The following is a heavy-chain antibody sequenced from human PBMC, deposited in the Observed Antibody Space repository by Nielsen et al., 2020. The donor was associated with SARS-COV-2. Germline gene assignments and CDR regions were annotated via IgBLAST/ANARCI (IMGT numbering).Heavy chain of an antibody. D-gene: IGHD6-6*01. CDR1: GGSISSGGYY. CDR2: IYYSGST. Sequence: SETLSLTCTVSGGSISSGGYYWSWIRQHPGKGLEWIGYIYYSGSTYYNPSLKSRVTISVDTSKNQFSLKLSSVTAADTAVYYCARKGSSIMGWFDPWGQGTLVTVSS. CDR3: ARKGSSIMGWFDP. V-gene: IGHV4-31*03. J-gene: IGHJ5*02.